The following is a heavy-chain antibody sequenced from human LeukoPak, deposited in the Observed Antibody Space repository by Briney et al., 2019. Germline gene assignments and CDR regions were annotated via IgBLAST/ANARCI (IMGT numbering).Heavy chain of an antibody. D-gene: IGHD3-3*01. CDR2: IKGDGIST. J-gene: IGHJ4*02. CDR3: AKDHYWSIDY. CDR1: GFDFSSNW. Sequence: GGSLRLSCAASGFDFSSNWMHWVRHAPGQGLVWVSRIKGDGISTNYADSVKGRLAISRDIAKNTLYLQMNSLRAEDTGVYYCAKDHYWSIDYWGRGTLVTVSS. V-gene: IGHV3-74*01.